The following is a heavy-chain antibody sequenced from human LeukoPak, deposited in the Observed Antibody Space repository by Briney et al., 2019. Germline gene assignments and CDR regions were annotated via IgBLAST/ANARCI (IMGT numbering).Heavy chain of an antibody. V-gene: IGHV3-33*01. D-gene: IGHD4-17*01. CDR2: IWYDGGNK. CDR3: ARDRSDYGATDYFDY. Sequence: PGGSLRLSCAASGFTFSSYGMHWVRQAPGKGLEWVAVIWYDGGNKYYADSVKGRFTISRDNSKNTLYLQMNSLRAEDTAVYYCARDRSDYGATDYFDYWGQGTLVTVSS. CDR1: GFTFSSYG. J-gene: IGHJ4*02.